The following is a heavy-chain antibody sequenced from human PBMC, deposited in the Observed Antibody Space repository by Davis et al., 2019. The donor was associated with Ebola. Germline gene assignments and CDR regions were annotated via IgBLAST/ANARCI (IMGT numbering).Heavy chain of an antibody. CDR1: GFTFSSYG. V-gene: IGHV3-30*18. Sequence: GESLKISCAASGFTFSSYGMHWVRQAPGKGLEWVAALSSDGSEKYHADSVKGRFTISRDNSKNMLFLEMNGLRPEDTAVYYCAKKNENYDYWRGSYTGGWFDPWGQGTLVSVSS. CDR3: AKKNENYDYWRGSYTGGWFDP. D-gene: IGHD3/OR15-3a*01. CDR2: LSSDGSEK. J-gene: IGHJ5*02.